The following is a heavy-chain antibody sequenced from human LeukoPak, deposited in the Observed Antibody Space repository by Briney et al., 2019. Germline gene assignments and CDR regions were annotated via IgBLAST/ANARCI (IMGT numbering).Heavy chain of an antibody. CDR3: ARLRSRSYKDFYYGMDV. Sequence: GESLKLSCQGSGYSFTSYCMAWARQVPGKGMGWMGFIFPVDSDTTYSPSFPRQVNISPDNSIRTAYLHWSSLKASDTAMYYCARLRSRSYKDFYYGMDVWGKGTKDTVSS. CDR2: IFPVDSDT. J-gene: IGHJ6*04. CDR1: GYSFTSYC. V-gene: IGHV5-51*01. D-gene: IGHD1-26*01.